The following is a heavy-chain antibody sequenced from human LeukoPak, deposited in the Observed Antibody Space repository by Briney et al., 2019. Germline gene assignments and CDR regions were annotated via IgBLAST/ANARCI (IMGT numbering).Heavy chain of an antibody. V-gene: IGHV3-7*01. CDR3: ARVGYDILTGDDAFDI. D-gene: IGHD3-9*01. CDR1: GFTLSSYW. Sequence: GGSLGLSCAASGFTLSSYWMSWVRQAPGKGLEWAANIKQDGSEKYYVDSVKGRFTISRDNAKNSLYLQMNSLRAEDTAVYYCARVGYDILTGDDAFDIWGQGTMVTVSS. J-gene: IGHJ3*02. CDR2: IKQDGSEK.